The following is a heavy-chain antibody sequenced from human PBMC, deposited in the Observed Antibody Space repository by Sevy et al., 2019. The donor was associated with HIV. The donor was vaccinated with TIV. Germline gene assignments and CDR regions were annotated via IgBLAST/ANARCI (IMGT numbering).Heavy chain of an antibody. CDR1: GFTFSSYA. CDR3: ARTGYDFWSGYYSGMGYYFDY. CDR2: ISSNGGST. D-gene: IGHD3-3*01. Sequence: GGSLRLSCAASGFTFSSYAMHWVRQAPGKGLEYVSAISSNGGSTYYANSVKGRFTISRDNSKNTLYLQMGSLRAEDTAVYYCARTGYDFWSGYYSGMGYYFDYWGQGTLVTVSS. J-gene: IGHJ4*02. V-gene: IGHV3-64*01.